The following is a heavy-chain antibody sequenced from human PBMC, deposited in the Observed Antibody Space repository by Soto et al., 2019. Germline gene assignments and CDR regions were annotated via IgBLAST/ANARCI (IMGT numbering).Heavy chain of an antibody. V-gene: IGHV3-30*04. Sequence: GGSLRLSCTASGFVFNAHAMHWVRQAPGKGLEWVALISYDGYTQHYADSVRGRFTISRDNSENTLYLQMTTPRTDDTAVYFCVRGMNPLFGGQGTLVTVSS. CDR1: GFVFNAHA. J-gene: IGHJ4*01. CDR2: ISYDGYTQ. CDR3: VRGMNPLF.